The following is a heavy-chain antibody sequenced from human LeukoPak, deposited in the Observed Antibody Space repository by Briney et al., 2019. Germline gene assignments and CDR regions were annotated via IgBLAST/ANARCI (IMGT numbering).Heavy chain of an antibody. V-gene: IGHV3-23*01. D-gene: IGHD1-26*01. CDR3: ARDPARGSYTDAFDI. CDR1: GFTFSSYA. Sequence: GGSLRLSCATSGFTFSSYALSWVRQAPGKGLEWVSTISGSGGSTSYADSVKGRFTISRDNSKNTLYLHMNSLRAEDTAVYYCARDPARGSYTDAFDIWGQGTMVTVSS. CDR2: ISGSGGST. J-gene: IGHJ3*02.